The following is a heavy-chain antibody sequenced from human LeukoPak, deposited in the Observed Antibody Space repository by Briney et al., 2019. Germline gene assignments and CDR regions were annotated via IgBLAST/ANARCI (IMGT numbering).Heavy chain of an antibody. CDR3: ARGWIANRLYFDY. J-gene: IGHJ4*02. V-gene: IGHV4-61*02. D-gene: IGHD2-21*01. Sequence: SETLSLTCTVSGGSISSGSYYRSWIRQPAGKGLEWIGRIYTSGSTNYNPSLKSRVTISVDTSKNQFSLKLSSVTAADTAVYYCARGWIANRLYFDYWGQGTLVTVSS. CDR1: GGSISSGSYY. CDR2: IYTSGST.